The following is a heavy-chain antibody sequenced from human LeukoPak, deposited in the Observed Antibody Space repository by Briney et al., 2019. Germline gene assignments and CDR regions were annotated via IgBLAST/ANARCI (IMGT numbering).Heavy chain of an antibody. CDR1: GFTFSNYW. CDR2: INSDGINT. J-gene: IGHJ4*02. D-gene: IGHD4-23*01. Sequence: GGSLRLSCAASGFTFSNYWMHWVRHAPGKGLVWVSRINSDGINTSYADSVKGRFTISRDNAKNTLYLQMNSLRAEDTAVYYCASLGKRLDYWGQGTLVTVSS. V-gene: IGHV3-74*01. CDR3: ASLGKRLDY.